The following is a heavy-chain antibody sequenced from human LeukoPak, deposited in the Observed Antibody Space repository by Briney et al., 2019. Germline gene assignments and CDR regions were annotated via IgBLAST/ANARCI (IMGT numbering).Heavy chain of an antibody. J-gene: IGHJ5*02. CDR1: GSTFSTYA. V-gene: IGHV3-23*01. Sequence: GGSLRLSCAASGSTFSTYAMTWVRQAPGKGLEWVSAISGSGGSTHYADSVKGRFTISRDNSKNTLYLQMNSLRAEDTAVYYCAKGAEYADTNWFDPWGQGTLVTVSS. CDR3: AKGAEYADTNWFDP. CDR2: ISGSGGST. D-gene: IGHD2-2*01.